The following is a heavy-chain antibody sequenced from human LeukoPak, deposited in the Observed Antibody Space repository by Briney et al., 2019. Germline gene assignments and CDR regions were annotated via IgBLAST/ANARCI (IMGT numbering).Heavy chain of an antibody. V-gene: IGHV1-2*02. J-gene: IGHJ3*02. Sequence: ASVKVSCKASGYTFTGYYMHWVRQAPGQGLEWMGWINPNSGGTNYAQKFQGRVTMTEDTSTDTAYMELSSLRSEDTAVYYCATDGTVVNSAFDIWGQGTMVTVSS. D-gene: IGHD4-23*01. CDR2: INPNSGGT. CDR3: ATDGTVVNSAFDI. CDR1: GYTFTGYY.